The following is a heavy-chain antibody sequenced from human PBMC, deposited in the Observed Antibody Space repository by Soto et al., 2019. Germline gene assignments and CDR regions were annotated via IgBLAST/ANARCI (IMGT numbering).Heavy chain of an antibody. D-gene: IGHD3-10*01. J-gene: IGHJ4*02. CDR2: INPNSGGT. Sequence: ASVKVSCKASGYTFTGYYMHWVRQAPGQGLEWMGWINPNSGGTNYAQKFQGRFTISRDNSLHTVYLQMNSLGPEDTAVYFCARSSGVSTPDFDYWGQGTLVTVSS. CDR1: GYTFTGYY. V-gene: IGHV1-2*02. CDR3: ARSSGVSTPDFDY.